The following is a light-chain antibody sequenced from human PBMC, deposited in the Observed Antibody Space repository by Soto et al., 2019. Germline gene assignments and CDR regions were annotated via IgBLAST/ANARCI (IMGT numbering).Light chain of an antibody. J-gene: IGKJ3*01. CDR1: QSVGSSY. Sequence: EIVLTQSPGTLSLSPGQRATLSCRASQSVGSSYLAWYQQKPGQAPRLLIYGASTRATGIPDRFSGSGSGTDFTLSISGLEPEDFAVYYCQQYDISPGRFTFGPGTKVDIK. V-gene: IGKV3-20*01. CDR2: GAS. CDR3: QQYDISPGRFT.